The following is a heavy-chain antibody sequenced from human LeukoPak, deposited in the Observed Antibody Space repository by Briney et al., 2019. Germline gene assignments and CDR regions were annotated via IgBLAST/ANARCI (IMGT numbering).Heavy chain of an antibody. J-gene: IGHJ4*02. CDR3: ASTPDPYDSSGSDY. CDR1: GFTFSSYS. CDR2: ISSSSSFI. D-gene: IGHD3-22*01. Sequence: GGSLRLSCAASGFTFSSYSMNWVRQAPGKGLEWVSSISSSSSFIYYADSVKGRFTISRDNAKNSLYLQMNSLRAEDTAVYYCASTPDPYDSSGSDYWGQGTLVTVSS. V-gene: IGHV3-21*01.